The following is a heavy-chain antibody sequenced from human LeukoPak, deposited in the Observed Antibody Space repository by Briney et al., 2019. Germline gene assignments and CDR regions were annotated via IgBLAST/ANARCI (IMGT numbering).Heavy chain of an antibody. D-gene: IGHD6-19*01. CDR1: GFTFSSYE. V-gene: IGHV3-48*03. CDR3: ARDTSSGWFYDYYYMDV. CDR2: ISSSGSTI. J-gene: IGHJ6*03. Sequence: GGSLRLSCAASGFTFSSYEMNWVRQAPGKGLEWVSYISSSGSTIYYADSVKGRFTISRDNAKNSLYLQMNSLRAEDTAVYYCARDTSSGWFYDYYYMDVWGRGTTVTISS.